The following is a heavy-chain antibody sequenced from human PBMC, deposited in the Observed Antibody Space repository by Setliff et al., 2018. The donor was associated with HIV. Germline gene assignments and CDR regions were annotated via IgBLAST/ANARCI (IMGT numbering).Heavy chain of an antibody. CDR2: TKNKDNSFTT. Sequence: LRLSCAASGLNFNKAWMNWVRQAPGKGLEWVGRTKNKDNSFTTEYAASVKGRFTISRDDSKNSLSLHMNSLKTEDTAVYYCAVWIREVISWGRGTLVTVSS. CDR3: AVWIREVIS. D-gene: IGHD3-10*01. J-gene: IGHJ5*02. CDR1: GLNFNKAW. V-gene: IGHV3-72*01.